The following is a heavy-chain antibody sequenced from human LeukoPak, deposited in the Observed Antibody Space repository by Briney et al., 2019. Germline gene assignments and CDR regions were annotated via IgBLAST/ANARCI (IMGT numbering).Heavy chain of an antibody. CDR2: IKGDGSHT. V-gene: IGHV3-74*01. Sequence: GGSLRLSCAASGFTFSNYWMHWVRQAPGKGLVWVSRIKGDGSHTIYADSVKGRFTISRYNSKNTLSLEMYSLRAADPAMYYCARDRDWMLYDYWGQGTLVTVSS. CDR1: GFTFSNYW. J-gene: IGHJ4*02. CDR3: ARDRDWMLYDY. D-gene: IGHD3-9*01.